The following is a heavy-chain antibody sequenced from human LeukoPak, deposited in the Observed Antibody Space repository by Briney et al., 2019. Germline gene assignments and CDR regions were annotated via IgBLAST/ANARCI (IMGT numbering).Heavy chain of an antibody. D-gene: IGHD3-10*01. CDR3: AKDGTRPFYGSGSYYNYFDS. V-gene: IGHV4-39*07. CDR1: GSSISNYY. Sequence: SETLSLTCTVSGSSISNYYWGWLRQAPGKGLEWIGSIYYSGNTYYNSSLKSRVTISLDTSKNQFSLNLFSVTAADTAVYYCAKDGTRPFYGSGSYYNYFDSWGQGTLVTVSS. J-gene: IGHJ4*02. CDR2: IYYSGNT.